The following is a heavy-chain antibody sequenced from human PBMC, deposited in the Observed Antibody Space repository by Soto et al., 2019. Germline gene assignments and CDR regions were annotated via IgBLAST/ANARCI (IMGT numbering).Heavy chain of an antibody. CDR3: ARRPYSSGPYYFDY. CDR1: GGSFSGYY. Sequence: PSETLSLTSDVYGGSFSGYYWSWIRQPPGKGLEWIGEINHSGSTNYNPSLKSRVTISVDTSKNQFSLKLSSVTAADTAVYYCARRPYSSGPYYFDYWGQGTLVTVSS. D-gene: IGHD6-19*01. CDR2: INHSGST. J-gene: IGHJ4*02. V-gene: IGHV4-34*01.